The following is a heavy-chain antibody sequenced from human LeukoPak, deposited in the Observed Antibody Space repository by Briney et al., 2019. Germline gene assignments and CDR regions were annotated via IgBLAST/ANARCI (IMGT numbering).Heavy chain of an antibody. D-gene: IGHD2-2*01. CDR1: GFTFSSYA. CDR3: AKAGLVVVPAAMLY. J-gene: IGHJ4*02. Sequence: GGSLGLSCAASGFTFSSYAMSWVRQAPGKGLEWVSAISGSGGSTYYADSVKGRFTISRDNSKNTLYLQMNSLRAEDTAVYYCAKAGLVVVPAAMLYWGQGTLVTVSS. CDR2: ISGSGGST. V-gene: IGHV3-23*01.